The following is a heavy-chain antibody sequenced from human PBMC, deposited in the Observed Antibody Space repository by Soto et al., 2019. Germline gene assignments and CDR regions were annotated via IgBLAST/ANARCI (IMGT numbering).Heavy chain of an antibody. CDR2: ITPFFGTS. CDR1: GGTFSSYA. CDR3: ARVGYSTNYGMAV. Sequence: AASVKVSCKAFGGTFSSYAVNWVRQAPGQGLEWMGGITPFFGTSNYAQKFQGRVTITADESTSTVFMDLVSLRSEDTAVYYCARVGYSTNYGMAVWGQGTTVTV. V-gene: IGHV1-69*13. J-gene: IGHJ6*02. D-gene: IGHD6-13*01.